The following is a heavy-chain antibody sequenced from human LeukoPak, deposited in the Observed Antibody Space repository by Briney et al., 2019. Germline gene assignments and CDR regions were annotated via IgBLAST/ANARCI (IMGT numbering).Heavy chain of an antibody. CDR3: ARDRHYSNYAGIIFPFDY. V-gene: IGHV1-18*01. J-gene: IGHJ4*02. CDR2: ISAYNGNA. Sequence: GASVKVSCKASGYTFTSYGISWVRQAPGQGLEWMGWISAYNGNANYAQKLQGGVTMTTDTSTSTAYMELRSLRSDDTAVYYCARDRHYSNYAGIIFPFDYWGQGTLVTVSS. CDR1: GYTFTSYG. D-gene: IGHD4-11*01.